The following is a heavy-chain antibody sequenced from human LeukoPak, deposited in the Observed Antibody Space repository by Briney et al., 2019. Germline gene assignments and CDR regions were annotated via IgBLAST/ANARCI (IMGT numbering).Heavy chain of an antibody. CDR1: GGSFSGYY. J-gene: IGHJ5*02. D-gene: IGHD3-22*01. CDR3: ASRDYYDSSGYPWNWFDP. CDR2: INHSGST. Sequence: SETLSLTCAVYGGSFSGYYWSWIRQPPGKGLEWIGGINHSGSTNYNPSLKSRVTISVDTSKNQFSLKLSSVTAADTAVYYCASRDYYDSSGYPWNWFDPWGQGTLVTVSS. V-gene: IGHV4-34*01.